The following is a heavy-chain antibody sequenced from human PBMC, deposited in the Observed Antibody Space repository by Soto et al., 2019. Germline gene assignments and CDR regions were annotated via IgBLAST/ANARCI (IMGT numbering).Heavy chain of an antibody. D-gene: IGHD3-3*01. V-gene: IGHV4-4*07. Sequence: SETLSLTCPVSGGSISSYYWSWIRQPAGKGLEWIGRIYTSGSTNYNPSLKSRVTMSVDTSKNQFSLKLSSVTAADTAVYYCARDRKSGYITMTYYYYYGMDVWGQGTTVTVSS. J-gene: IGHJ6*02. CDR2: IYTSGST. CDR1: GGSISSYY. CDR3: ARDRKSGYITMTYYYYYGMDV.